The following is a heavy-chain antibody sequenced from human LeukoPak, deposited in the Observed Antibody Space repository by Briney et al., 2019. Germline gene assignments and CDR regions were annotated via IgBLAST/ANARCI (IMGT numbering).Heavy chain of an antibody. CDR3: ARRAEGYCSGGSCYGVPNWFDP. CDR2: IYYSGST. D-gene: IGHD2-15*01. V-gene: IGHV4-59*08. Sequence: KTSETLSLTCTVSGGSISSYYWSWIRQPPGQGLEWIGSIYYSGSTNYNPSLKSRVTISVDTSKNQFSLKLSSVTAADTAVYYCARRAEGYCSGGSCYGVPNWFDPWGQGTLVTVSS. J-gene: IGHJ5*02. CDR1: GGSISSYY.